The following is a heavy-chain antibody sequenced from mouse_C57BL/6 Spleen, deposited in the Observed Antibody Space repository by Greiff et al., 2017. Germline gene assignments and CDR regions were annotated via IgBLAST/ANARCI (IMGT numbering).Heavy chain of an antibody. Sequence: DVKLVESGGDLVKPGGSLKLSCAASGFTFSSSGMSWVRQTPDKRLEWVATISSGGSYTYYPDSVKGRFTISRDNAKNTLYLQMSSLKSEDTAMYYCARHGNWDTKSSFDDWGQGTTLTVSS. CDR2: ISSGGSYT. D-gene: IGHD4-1*01. V-gene: IGHV5-6*02. CDR1: GFTFSSSG. CDR3: ARHGNWDTKSSFDD. J-gene: IGHJ2*01.